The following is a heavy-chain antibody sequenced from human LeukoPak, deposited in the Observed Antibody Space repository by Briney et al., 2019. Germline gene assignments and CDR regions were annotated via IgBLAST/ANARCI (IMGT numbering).Heavy chain of an antibody. CDR3: VRAIGSNTL. D-gene: IGHD4-23*01. CDR2: IKKDGSPN. V-gene: IGHV3-7*01. J-gene: IGHJ4*02. Sequence: GGSLRLSCAASGFTFSSYWMSWVRQAPGKGLEWVANIKKDGSPNYYVDSVKGRFTISKDNAKNSLYLQMNSLRAEDAAVYFCVRAIGSNTLWGQGTLVTVSS. CDR1: GFTFSSYW.